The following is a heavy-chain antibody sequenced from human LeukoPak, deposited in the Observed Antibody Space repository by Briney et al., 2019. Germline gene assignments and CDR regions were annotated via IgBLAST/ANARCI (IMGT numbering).Heavy chain of an antibody. CDR1: GFTFSNYG. D-gene: IGHD3-3*01. J-gene: IGHJ6*03. CDR2: IWYDGKHQ. V-gene: IGHV3-33*06. Sequence: PGGSLRLSCAASGFTFSNYGMHWVRQAPGRGLECVAVIWYDGKHQYYADSVKGRFNISRDNPKNMLYLQMNSLRVEDTAVYYCAKGPTQVLRFLRDGKTYYMDVWGKGTSVLVSS. CDR3: AKGPTQVLRFLRDGKTYYMDV.